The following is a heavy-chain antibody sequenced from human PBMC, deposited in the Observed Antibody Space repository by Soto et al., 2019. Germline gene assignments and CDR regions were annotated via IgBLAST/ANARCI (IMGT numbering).Heavy chain of an antibody. CDR1: GGSISSGGYY. Sequence: SETLSLTCTVSGGSISSGGYYWSWIRQYPGKGLEWIGYIYYSGSTYYNPSLKSRVTISVDTSKNQFSLKLSSVTAADTAVYYCARESDTAMVGFDYWGQGTLVTVSS. CDR2: IYYSGST. D-gene: IGHD5-18*01. CDR3: ARESDTAMVGFDY. J-gene: IGHJ4*02. V-gene: IGHV4-31*03.